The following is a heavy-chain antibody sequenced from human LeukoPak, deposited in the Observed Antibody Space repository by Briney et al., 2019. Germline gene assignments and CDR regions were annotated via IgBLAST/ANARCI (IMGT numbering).Heavy chain of an antibody. CDR1: GFTTSDYY. Sequence: GSLRLSCAASGFTTSDYYMDWVRQAPGKGLEWVGRTRNKANGYTTEYAASVKGRFTISRDESKNSLDLQMNSLKTEDTAVYHCARVGFTYGHEHFDLSCRDTLSNVSS. D-gene: IGHD5-18*01. J-gene: IGHJ2*01. V-gene: IGHV3-72*01. CDR2: TRNKANGYTT. CDR3: ARVGFTYGHEHFDL.